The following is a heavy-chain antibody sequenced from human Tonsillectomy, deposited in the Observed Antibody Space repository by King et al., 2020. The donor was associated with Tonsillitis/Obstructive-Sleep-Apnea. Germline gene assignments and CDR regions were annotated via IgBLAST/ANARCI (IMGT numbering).Heavy chain of an antibody. CDR1: GGSISSSSYY. Sequence: LQLQESGPGLVKPSETLSLTCSVSGGSISSSSYYWGWVRQPPGKGLEWIGTIYYSGTTYYNPSFKSRVTISVDTSKNQFSLKLNSVTAADTAVYYCARHIDYTRTYSYCMDVWGKGTTVTVAS. J-gene: IGHJ6*03. CDR2: IYYSGTT. V-gene: IGHV4-39*01. CDR3: ARHIDYTRTYSYCMDV. D-gene: IGHD4-11*01.